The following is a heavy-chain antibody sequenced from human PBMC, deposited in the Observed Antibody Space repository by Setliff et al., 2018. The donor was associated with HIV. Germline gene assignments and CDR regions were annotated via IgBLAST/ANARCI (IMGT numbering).Heavy chain of an antibody. J-gene: IGHJ4*02. D-gene: IGHD1-26*01. CDR3: ATSNSWSCRLNY. Sequence: SEALSLTCAVYGGSFSGHYWSWVRQVPGKGLEWIGEMSHSGGANYNPSLKSRVSISVDTSKRQFSLKMTSVTAADTAIYYCATSNSWSCRLNYWGQGTVVTVSS. CDR2: MSHSGGA. CDR1: GGSFSGHY. V-gene: IGHV4-34*01.